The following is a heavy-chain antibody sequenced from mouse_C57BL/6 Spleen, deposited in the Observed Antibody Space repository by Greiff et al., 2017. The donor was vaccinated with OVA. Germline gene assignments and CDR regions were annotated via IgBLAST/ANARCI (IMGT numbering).Heavy chain of an antibody. J-gene: IGHJ1*03. CDR3: AREGEVSDRGYFDV. CDR2: IHPNSGST. Sequence: QVQLQQPGAELVKPGASVKLSCKASGYTFTSYWMHWVKQRPGQGLEWIGMIHPNSGSTNYNEKFKSKATLTVDKSSSTAYMQLSSLTSEDSAVYYCAREGEVSDRGYFDVWGTGTTVTVSS. V-gene: IGHV1-64*01. D-gene: IGHD2-13*01. CDR1: GYTFTSYW.